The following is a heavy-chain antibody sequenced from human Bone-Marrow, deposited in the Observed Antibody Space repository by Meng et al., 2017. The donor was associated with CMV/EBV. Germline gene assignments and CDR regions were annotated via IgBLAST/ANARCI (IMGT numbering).Heavy chain of an antibody. J-gene: IGHJ4*02. Sequence: LTSAVAGGSISRRNWWSWVRQPPGKGLEWIGEIYHSGSTNYNPSLKSRVTISVDKSKNQFSLKLSSVTAADTAVYYCARVDYSYFDYWGQGTLVTVSS. CDR2: IYHSGST. CDR1: GGSISRRNW. D-gene: IGHD3-16*01. CDR3: ARVDYSYFDY. V-gene: IGHV4-4*02.